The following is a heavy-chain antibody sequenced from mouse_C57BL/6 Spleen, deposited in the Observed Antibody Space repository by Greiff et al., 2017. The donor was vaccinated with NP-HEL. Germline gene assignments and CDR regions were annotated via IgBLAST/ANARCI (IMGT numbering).Heavy chain of an antibody. CDR2: IHPNSGST. D-gene: IGHD2-5*01. V-gene: IGHV1-64*01. CDR1: GYTFTSYW. CDR3: PYSNYDWWYFDV. J-gene: IGHJ1*03. Sequence: VQLQQPGAELVKPGASVKLSCKASGYTFTSYWMHWVKQRPGQGLEWIGMIHPNSGSTNYNEKFKSKATLTVDKSSSTAYMQLSSLTSEDSAVYYCPYSNYDWWYFDVWGTGTTVTVSS.